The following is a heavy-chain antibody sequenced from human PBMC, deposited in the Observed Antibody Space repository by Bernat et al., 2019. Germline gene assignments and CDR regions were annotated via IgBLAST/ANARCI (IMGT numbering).Heavy chain of an antibody. J-gene: IGHJ4*02. CDR1: GYTFTTYY. Sequence: QVQLVQSGAEVKKPGASVKVSCKASGYTFTTYYMHWVRQAPGQGLEWMGIINPSGGTTNYAQKFQGRVTMTRDTSTSTVYMELSSLRSEDTAVYYCARGRGTGDFDYGGKGTLVTVSS. CDR2: INPSGGTT. CDR3: ARGRGTGDFDY. D-gene: IGHD3-10*01. V-gene: IGHV1-46*01.